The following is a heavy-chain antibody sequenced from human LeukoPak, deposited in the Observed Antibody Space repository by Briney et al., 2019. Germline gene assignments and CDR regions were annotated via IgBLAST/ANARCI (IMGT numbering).Heavy chain of an antibody. Sequence: GGSLRLSCAPSVLTDCSNYMIWVRRAPGGGVEGVSFIFCCGRSYFADSVKGTFTLSRDNSKNTLYLQMNSLRAEDKAVHYGARGGAAMTWVSFDYWGQGALVTVSS. V-gene: IGHV3-66*01. D-gene: IGHD5-18*01. J-gene: IGHJ4*02. CDR1: VLTDCSNY. CDR2: IFCCGRS. CDR3: ARGGAAMTWVSFDY.